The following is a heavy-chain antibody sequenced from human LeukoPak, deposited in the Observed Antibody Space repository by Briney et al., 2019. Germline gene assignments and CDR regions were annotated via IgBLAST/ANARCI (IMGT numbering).Heavy chain of an antibody. CDR2: ISSSSSYI. J-gene: IGHJ6*03. CDR1: GFTFSSYS. V-gene: IGHV3-21*01. CDR3: ARDGGYCSSTSCLGYYYYYMDV. D-gene: IGHD2-2*01. Sequence: GGSLRLSCAASGFTFSSYSMNWVRQAPGKGLEWVSSISSSSSYIYYADSVKGRFTISRDNAKNSLYLQMNSLRAEDTAVHYCARDGGYCSSTSCLGYYYYYMDVWGKGTTVTVSS.